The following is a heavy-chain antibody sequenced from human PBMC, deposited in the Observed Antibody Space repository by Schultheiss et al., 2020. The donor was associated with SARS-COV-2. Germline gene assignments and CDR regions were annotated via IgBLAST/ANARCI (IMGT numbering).Heavy chain of an antibody. CDR3: ARGAAAAGILSWFDP. CDR2: IYYSGST. V-gene: IGHV4-59*01. CDR1: GGSFSGYY. Sequence: GSLRLSCAVYGGSFSGYYWSWIRQPPGKGLEWIGYIYYSGSTNYNPSLKSRVTISVDTSKNQFSLKLSSVTAADTAVYYCARGAAAAGILSWFDPWGQGTLVTVSS. J-gene: IGHJ5*02. D-gene: IGHD6-13*01.